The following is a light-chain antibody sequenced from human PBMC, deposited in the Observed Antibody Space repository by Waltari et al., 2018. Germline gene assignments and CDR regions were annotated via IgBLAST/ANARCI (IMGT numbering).Light chain of an antibody. CDR3: QQHSNYWT. Sequence: DIQMTQSPSTLSASVGDRVTSTCRASQNLNSWLAWYQQKPGKAPKLLIYKASSLESGVPSRFSGSGSGTEFTLTISSLQPDDFATYYCQQHSNYWTFGQGTKVEIK. CDR2: KAS. J-gene: IGKJ1*01. V-gene: IGKV1-5*03. CDR1: QNLNSW.